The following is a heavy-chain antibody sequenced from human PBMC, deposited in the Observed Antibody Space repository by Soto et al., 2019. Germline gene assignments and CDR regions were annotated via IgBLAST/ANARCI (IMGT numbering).Heavy chain of an antibody. CDR3: AKYLGYCSSTSCSGGAFAI. Sequence: SLILSCAASGFTFDDYAMHWFRQAPGKGLEWVSGISWNSGSIGYADSVKGRFTISRDNAKNSLYLQMNSLRAEDTVLYYCAKYLGYCSSTSCSGGAFAIWGQGALVTGS. CDR1: GFTFDDYA. CDR2: ISWNSGSI. D-gene: IGHD2-2*01. V-gene: IGHV3-9*01. J-gene: IGHJ3*02.